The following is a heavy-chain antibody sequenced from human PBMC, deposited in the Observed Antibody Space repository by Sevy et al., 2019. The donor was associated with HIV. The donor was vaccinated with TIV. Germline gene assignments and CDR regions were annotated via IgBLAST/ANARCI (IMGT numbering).Heavy chain of an antibody. V-gene: IGHV1-46*01. D-gene: IGHD3-22*01. J-gene: IGHJ3*02. Sequence: ASVKVSCKASGYTFTSYYMHWVRQAPGQGLEWMGIINPSGGSTSYAQKFQGRVTMTRDTSTSTVYMELSSLRSEDTAVYYCARACRKDDYYDSMDGVCAFDIWGQGTMVTVSS. CDR3: ARACRKDDYYDSMDGVCAFDI. CDR2: INPSGGST. CDR1: GYTFTSYY.